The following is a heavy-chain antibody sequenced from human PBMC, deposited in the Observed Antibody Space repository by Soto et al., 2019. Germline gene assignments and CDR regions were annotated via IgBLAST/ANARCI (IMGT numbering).Heavy chain of an antibody. V-gene: IGHV1-18*01. J-gene: IGHJ6*04. CDR3: AGALPGYGMDV. CDR2: ITTYNGNT. Sequence: QVQLVQSGVEVREPGASVKVSCKAVRYIFTNYGVSWVRQAPGQGLEWMGWITTYNGNTEYAQKFQGRVTLTTDASTSTAYRELGSLRSDDTAIYCCAGALPGYGMDVWGEVTTVTVSS. CDR1: RYIFTNYG.